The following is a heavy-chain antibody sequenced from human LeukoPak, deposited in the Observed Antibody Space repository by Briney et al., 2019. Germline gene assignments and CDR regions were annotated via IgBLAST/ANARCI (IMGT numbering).Heavy chain of an antibody. CDR1: GGTFSSYA. CDR3: AGAPLDGYNLLHYFDY. CDR2: IIPIFGTA. D-gene: IGHD5-24*01. Sequence: SVKVSCKASGGTFSSYAISWVRQAPGQGLEWMGGIIPIFGTANYAQKFQGRVTITADESTSTAYMELSSLRSEDTAVYYCAGAPLDGYNLLHYFDYWGQGTLVTVSS. V-gene: IGHV1-69*13. J-gene: IGHJ4*02.